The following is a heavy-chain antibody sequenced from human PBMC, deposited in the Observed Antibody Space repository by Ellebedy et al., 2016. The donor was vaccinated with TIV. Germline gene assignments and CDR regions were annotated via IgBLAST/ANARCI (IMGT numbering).Heavy chain of an antibody. V-gene: IGHV3-23*01. CDR2: LTAGGDST. CDR3: AKGGGAAGTQFYYYYYMDV. Sequence: GESLKISXAASEFTFSSYAMSWVRQAPGKGLEWVSGLTAGGDSTYYTDSVKGRFTISRDNSKNTVILQMDSLRGEDTGKYYCAKGGGAAGTQFYYYYYMDVWGKGTTVTVSS. D-gene: IGHD1-1*01. CDR1: EFTFSSYA. J-gene: IGHJ6*03.